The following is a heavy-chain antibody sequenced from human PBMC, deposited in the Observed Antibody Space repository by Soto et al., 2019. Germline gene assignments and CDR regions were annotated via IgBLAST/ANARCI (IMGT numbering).Heavy chain of an antibody. Sequence: SLRLSCAASGFTFSSYGMHWVRQAPGKGLEWVAVISYDGSNKYYADSVKGRFTISRDNSKNTLYLQMNSLRAEDTAVYYCAKDDYYDSSGYYLTYYYYGMDVWGQGTTVTVSS. V-gene: IGHV3-30*18. CDR2: ISYDGSNK. CDR3: AKDDYYDSSGYYLTYYYYGMDV. J-gene: IGHJ6*02. D-gene: IGHD3-22*01. CDR1: GFTFSSYG.